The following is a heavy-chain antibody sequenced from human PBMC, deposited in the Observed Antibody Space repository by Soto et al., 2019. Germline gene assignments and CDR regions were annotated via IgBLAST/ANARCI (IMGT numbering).Heavy chain of an antibody. CDR2: IYPDDSET. J-gene: IGHJ4*03. D-gene: IGHD5-12*01. Sequence: SGESLKISCKGSGYSFTSQWIGWVRQMPGKGLEWMGIIYPDDSETRYSPSFQGQVTISVDKSISTAYVQWSSLKASDTAFYFCARGGGYIDYWGQGTLVTVSS. CDR1: GYSFTSQW. V-gene: IGHV5-51*01. CDR3: ARGGGYIDY.